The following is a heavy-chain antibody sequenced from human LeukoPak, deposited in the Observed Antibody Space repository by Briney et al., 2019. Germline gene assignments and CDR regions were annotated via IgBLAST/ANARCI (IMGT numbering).Heavy chain of an antibody. CDR2: INAGNGNT. CDR1: GYTFTSYG. J-gene: IGHJ5*02. CDR3: ARDYDILTGYYRENWFDP. D-gene: IGHD3-9*01. Sequence: ASVKVSCKASGYTFTSYGISWVRQAPGQRLEWMGWINAGNGNTKYSQKFQGRVTITRDTSASTAYMELSGLRSEDTAVYYCARDYDILTGYYRENWFDPWGQGTLVTVSS. V-gene: IGHV1-3*01.